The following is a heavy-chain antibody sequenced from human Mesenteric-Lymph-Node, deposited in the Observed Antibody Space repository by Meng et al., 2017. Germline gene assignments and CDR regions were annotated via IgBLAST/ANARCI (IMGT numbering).Heavy chain of an antibody. V-gene: IGHV4-31*03. Sequence: SETLSLTCTVSGGSISSGGYYWSWIRQHPGKGLEWIGYIYYSGSTYYNPSLKSRVTISVDTSKNQFSLKLSSVTAADTAVYYCARGPGSLYYYYGMDVWGQGTTVTVSS. CDR1: GGSISSGGYY. J-gene: IGHJ6*02. CDR2: IYYSGST. CDR3: ARGPGSLYYYYGMDV.